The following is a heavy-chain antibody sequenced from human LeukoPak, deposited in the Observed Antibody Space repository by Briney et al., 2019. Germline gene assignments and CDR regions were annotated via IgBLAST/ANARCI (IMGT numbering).Heavy chain of an antibody. CDR1: GFNFNENG. D-gene: IGHD6-6*01. V-gene: IGHV3-64D*09. CDR2: ISSNGADT. Sequence: GGSLRLSCSVSGFNFNENGTHWVRQAPGKGLEDVSSISSNGADTNYADSVKGRFTISRDNSKNTLFLQMSNLRLEDTAVYYCEILVNSRYRTSSSHYFDPWGQGTLVTVSS. CDR3: EILVNSRYRTSSSHYFDP. J-gene: IGHJ5*02.